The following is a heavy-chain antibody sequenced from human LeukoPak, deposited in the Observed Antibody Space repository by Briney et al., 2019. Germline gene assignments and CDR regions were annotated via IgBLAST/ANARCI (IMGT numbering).Heavy chain of an antibody. V-gene: IGHV4-39*07. Sequence: SETLSLTCTVSGGSISSSSYYWSWIPQPPGKGLEWIGAINHSGSTNYNPSLKSRVTISVDTSKNQFSLKLSSVTAADTAVYYCARGDLGYCSGGSCYGDWFDPWGQGTLVTVSS. CDR2: INHSGST. D-gene: IGHD2-15*01. J-gene: IGHJ5*02. CDR1: GGSISSSSYY. CDR3: ARGDLGYCSGGSCYGDWFDP.